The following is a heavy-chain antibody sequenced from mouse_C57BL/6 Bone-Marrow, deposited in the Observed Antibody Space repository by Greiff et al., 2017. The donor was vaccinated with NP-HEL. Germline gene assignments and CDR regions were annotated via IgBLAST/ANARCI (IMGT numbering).Heavy chain of an antibody. D-gene: IGHD1-1*01. CDR1: GFNIKDDY. CDR2: IDPENGDT. J-gene: IGHJ3*01. V-gene: IGHV14-4*01. CDR3: TPITTVVATD. Sequence: EVQVVESGAELVRPGASVKLSCTASGFNIKDDYMHWVKQRPEQGLEWIGWIDPENGDTEYASKFQGKATITADTSSNTAYLQLSSLTSEDTAVYYCTPITTVVATDWGQGTLVTVSA.